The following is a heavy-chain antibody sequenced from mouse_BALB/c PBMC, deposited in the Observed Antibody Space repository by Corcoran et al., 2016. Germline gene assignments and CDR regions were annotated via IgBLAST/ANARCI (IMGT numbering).Heavy chain of an antibody. CDR2: INTYTGEP. CDR1: GYTFTKYG. CDR3: AREPYAMDY. J-gene: IGHJ4*01. V-gene: IGHV9-3-1*01. Sequence: QIQLVQSGPELKKPGETVKISCKASGYTFTKYGMNWVKQAPGKGLKWMGWINTYTGEPTYADDFKGRFAFSLETSASTAYLQINNLKNDDTATYFCAREPYAMDYWGQGTSVTVSS.